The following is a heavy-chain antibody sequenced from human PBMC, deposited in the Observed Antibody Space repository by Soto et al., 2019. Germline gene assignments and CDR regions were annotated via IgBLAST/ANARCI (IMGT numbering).Heavy chain of an antibody. V-gene: IGHV3-30-3*01. CDR2: ISYDGSNK. CDR1: GFTFSSYA. Sequence: GGSLRLSCAASGFTFSSYAMHWVRQAPGKGLEWVAVISYDGSNKYYADSVKGRFTISRDNSKNTLYLQMNSLRAEDTAVYYCARDFLRIAVAGTAYWGQGTLVTVSS. D-gene: IGHD6-19*01. CDR3: ARDFLRIAVAGTAY. J-gene: IGHJ4*02.